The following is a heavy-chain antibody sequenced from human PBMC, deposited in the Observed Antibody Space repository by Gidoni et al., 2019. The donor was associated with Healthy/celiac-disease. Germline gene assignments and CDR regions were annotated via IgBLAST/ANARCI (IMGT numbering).Heavy chain of an antibody. CDR2: IYYSGST. J-gene: IGHJ6*02. D-gene: IGHD3-16*01. Sequence: QVQLQESGPGLVKPSQTLSLTCTVSGGSIRSGGYYWSWIRQHPGKGLEWIGYIYYSGSTYYNPSLKSRVTISVDTSKNQFSLKLSSVTAADTAVYYCARDWGANYYYYGMDVWGQGTTVTASS. CDR1: GGSIRSGGYY. V-gene: IGHV4-31*03. CDR3: ARDWGANYYYYGMDV.